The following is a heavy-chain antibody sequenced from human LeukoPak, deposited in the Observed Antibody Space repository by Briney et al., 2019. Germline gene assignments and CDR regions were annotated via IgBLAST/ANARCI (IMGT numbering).Heavy chain of an antibody. CDR3: ARGRGYSSGWHFDY. D-gene: IGHD6-19*01. CDR2: INHSGST. J-gene: IGHJ4*02. V-gene: IGHV4-34*01. CDR1: GGSFSGYF. Sequence: SETLSLTCAVYGGSFSGYFWSWIRQPPGKGLDWIGEINHSGSTNYNPSLKSRVTISVDTYKNHFSLKLSSVTAADTAVYYCARGRGYSSGWHFDYWGQGTLVTVSS.